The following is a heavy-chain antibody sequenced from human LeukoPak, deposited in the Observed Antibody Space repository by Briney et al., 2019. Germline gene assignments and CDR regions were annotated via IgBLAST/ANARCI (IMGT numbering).Heavy chain of an antibody. V-gene: IGHV3-30*02. CDR3: AKGPRLFSGYHPDS. CDR1: GFSFSEYA. CDR2: ISYDGSDQ. Sequence: GGSLRLSCAASGFSFSEYAMHWARQAPGKGLEWVALISYDGSDQYYADSVRGRFTISKDKSRSTLFLQMNSLRTEDTAIYYCAKGPRLFSGYHPDSWGQGTLVTVSS. J-gene: IGHJ4*02. D-gene: IGHD3-22*01.